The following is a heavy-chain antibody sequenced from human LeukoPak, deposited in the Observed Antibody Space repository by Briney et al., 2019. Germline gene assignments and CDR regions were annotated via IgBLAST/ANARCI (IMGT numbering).Heavy chain of an antibody. CDR3: ASHCSSTSCHGDY. CDR2: ISGSGGST. Sequence: GGSLRLSCAASGFTFSSYAMSWVRQAPVKGLEWVSAISGSGGSTYYADSVKGRFTISRDNSKNTLYLQMNSLRAEDTAVYYCASHCSSTSCHGDYWGQGTLVTVSS. J-gene: IGHJ4*02. CDR1: GFTFSSYA. D-gene: IGHD2-2*01. V-gene: IGHV3-23*01.